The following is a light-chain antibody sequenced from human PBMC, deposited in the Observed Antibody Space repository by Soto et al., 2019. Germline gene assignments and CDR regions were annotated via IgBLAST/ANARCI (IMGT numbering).Light chain of an antibody. V-gene: IGLV1-44*01. CDR1: SSNIGSNT. CDR3: AAWDDILNGVV. CDR2: SNN. Sequence: QAVVTQPPSASGTPGQRVTISCSGSSSNIGSNTVNWYQQPPGTATKLLIYSNNQRPSGVPDRFSGSKSGTSASRAISGLQSEDEADYYCAAWDDILNGVVFGGGTKLTVL. J-gene: IGLJ3*02.